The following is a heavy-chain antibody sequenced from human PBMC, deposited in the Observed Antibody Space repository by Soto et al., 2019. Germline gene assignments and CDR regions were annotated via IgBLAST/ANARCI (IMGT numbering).Heavy chain of an antibody. J-gene: IGHJ6*03. CDR1: GGSFSGYY. D-gene: IGHD6-6*01. Sequence: SETMSLTCAVYGGSFSGYYWSWIRQPPGKGLEWIGEINHSGSTNYNPSLKSRVTISVDTSKNQFSLKLSSVTAADTAVYYCASGIAARLRYYYYMDVWGKGTTVTVSS. V-gene: IGHV4-34*01. CDR3: ASGIAARLRYYYYMDV. CDR2: INHSGST.